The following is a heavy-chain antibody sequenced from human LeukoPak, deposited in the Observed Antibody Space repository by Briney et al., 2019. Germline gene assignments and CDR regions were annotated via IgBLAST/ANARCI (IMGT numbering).Heavy chain of an antibody. CDR3: ATRPTPPYYYYYMDV. D-gene: IGHD4-23*01. CDR2: INHSGST. J-gene: IGHJ6*03. CDR1: GGSFSGYY. Sequence: SETLSLTCAVYGGSFSGYYWNWIRQSPGKGLEWIGEINHSGSTNYNPSLKSRVTISIDTSKNQFSLKLSSVTSADTAVYFCATRPTPPYYYYYMDVWGKGTTVTVSS. V-gene: IGHV4-34*01.